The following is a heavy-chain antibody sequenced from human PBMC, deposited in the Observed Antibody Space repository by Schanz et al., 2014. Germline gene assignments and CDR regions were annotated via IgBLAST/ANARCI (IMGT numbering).Heavy chain of an antibody. V-gene: IGHV3-23*01. CDR1: GFTFSSYA. CDR3: AKGMGYCSGGACYDYYYYGLDV. CDR2: ISHSGGSK. Sequence: EVQLLESGGGLVQPGGSLRLSCAASGFTFSSYAMTWVRQAPGKGLEWVSSISHSGGSKYYADSVKGRFTISRDNSENTLYLQMNSLSANDTAVFCCAKGMGYCSGGACYDYYYYGLDVWGQGSTVTVSS. J-gene: IGHJ6*02. D-gene: IGHD2-15*01.